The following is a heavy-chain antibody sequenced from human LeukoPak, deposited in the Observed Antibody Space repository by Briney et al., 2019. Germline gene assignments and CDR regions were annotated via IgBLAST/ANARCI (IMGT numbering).Heavy chain of an antibody. J-gene: IGHJ4*02. CDR3: ARDLDTLVRGAGGY. Sequence: GGSLILSCVASGFTFSHYSIAWVRQAPGKGLEWVASISSSSNYIYYADSVKGRFTISRDNAKNSLYLQMNSLRAEDTAVYYCARDLDTLVRGAGGYWGQGTLVTVSS. CDR2: ISSSSNYI. CDR1: GFTFSHYS. V-gene: IGHV3-21*01. D-gene: IGHD3-10*01.